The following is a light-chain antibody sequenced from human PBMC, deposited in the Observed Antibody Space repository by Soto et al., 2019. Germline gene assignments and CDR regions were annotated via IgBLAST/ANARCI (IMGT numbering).Light chain of an antibody. CDR3: SSYAVSNSYV. V-gene: IGLV2-8*01. CDR2: EVS. Sequence: QSVLTQPASASGSPGQSVTISCTGTSSDVGAYIYVSWYQQHPGKAPKLVIYEVSKRPPGVPDRFSGSRSGNTASLTVSGLQAEDEADYYCSSYAVSNSYVFGTGTKVTVL. J-gene: IGLJ1*01. CDR1: SSDVGAYIY.